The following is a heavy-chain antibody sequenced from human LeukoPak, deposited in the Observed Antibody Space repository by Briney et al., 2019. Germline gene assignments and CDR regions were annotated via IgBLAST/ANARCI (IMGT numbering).Heavy chain of an antibody. CDR3: ARSPRRITMTDDVFDI. V-gene: IGHV1-2*02. CDR1: GYTFTGYY. Sequence: ASVKVSCKASGYTFTGYYMHWVRQAPGQGLEWMGWINPNSGGTNYAQKFQGRVTMTRDTSISTAYMELSRLRSDDTAVYYCARSPRRITMTDDVFDIWGQGTMVAVSS. J-gene: IGHJ3*02. D-gene: IGHD3-22*01. CDR2: INPNSGGT.